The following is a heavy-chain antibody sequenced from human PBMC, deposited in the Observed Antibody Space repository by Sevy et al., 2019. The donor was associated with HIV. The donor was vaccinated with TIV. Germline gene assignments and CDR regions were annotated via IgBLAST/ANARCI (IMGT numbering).Heavy chain of an antibody. CDR1: GFTFSKYW. Sequence: GGSLRLSCAASGFTFSKYWMGWVRQAPGKGLEWVANIKQDAGQKYYVDFVKGRFTISRDNAKNSLFLQMNSLGAEDTAVYFCARDDGNYYFHYWGQGTLVTVSS. D-gene: IGHD1-7*01. CDR2: IKQDAGQK. CDR3: ARDDGNYYFHY. V-gene: IGHV3-7*01. J-gene: IGHJ4*02.